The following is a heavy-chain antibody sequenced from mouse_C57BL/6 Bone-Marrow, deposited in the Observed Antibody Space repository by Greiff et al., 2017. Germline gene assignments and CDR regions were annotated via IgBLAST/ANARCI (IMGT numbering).Heavy chain of an antibody. Sequence: VQLQQSGAELVKPGASVKLSCTASGFNIKDYYMHWVKQRTEQGLEWIGRIDPEDGETKYAPKFQGKATMTADTSSNTAYLQLSSLTSEDTAVYYCARAYYCNYFAYWGQGTLVTVSA. J-gene: IGHJ3*01. CDR3: ARAYYCNYFAY. V-gene: IGHV14-2*01. D-gene: IGHD2-1*01. CDR2: IDPEDGET. CDR1: GFNIKDYY.